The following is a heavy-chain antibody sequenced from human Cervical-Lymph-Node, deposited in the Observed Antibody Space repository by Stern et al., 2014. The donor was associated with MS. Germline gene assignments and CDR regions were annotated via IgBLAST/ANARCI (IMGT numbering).Heavy chain of an antibody. V-gene: IGHV2-70*01. CDR1: GFSLSTSGMC. CDR2: IDWDDDK. D-gene: IGHD6-6*01. J-gene: IGHJ4*02. CDR3: ARTYSSSSSFDY. Sequence: QITLKESGPALVKPTQTLTLTCTFSGFSLSTSGMCVSWIRQPPGKALEWLALIDWDDDKSSSTSLKTRLPISKDTSKNQVVLTMTNMDPVDTATYYCARTYSSSSSFDYWGQGTLVTVSS.